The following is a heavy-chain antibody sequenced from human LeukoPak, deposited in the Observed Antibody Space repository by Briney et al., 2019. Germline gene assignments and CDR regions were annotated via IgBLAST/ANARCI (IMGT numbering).Heavy chain of an antibody. CDR1: GGTFSSYA. CDR3: AREDSSGWSNWFDP. Sequence: SVKVSCKASGGTFSSYAISWVRQAPGQGLEWMGGIIPIFGTANYAQKFQGRVTITTDEFTSTAYMELSSLRSEDTAVYYCAREDSSGWSNWFDPWGQGTLVTVSS. J-gene: IGHJ5*02. D-gene: IGHD6-19*01. CDR2: IIPIFGTA. V-gene: IGHV1-69*05.